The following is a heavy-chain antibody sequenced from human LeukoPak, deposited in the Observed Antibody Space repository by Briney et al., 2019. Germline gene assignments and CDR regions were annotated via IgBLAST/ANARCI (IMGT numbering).Heavy chain of an antibody. CDR2: ISGSGGST. CDR3: AKDLRYSSGWGTCDY. Sequence: GGSLRLSCAASGFTFSSYAMSWVRQAPGRGVEWVSAISGSGGSTYYADSVKGRFTISRDNSKNTLYLQMNSLRAEDTAVYYCAKDLRYSSGWGTCDYWGQGTLVTVSS. V-gene: IGHV3-23*01. D-gene: IGHD6-19*01. CDR1: GFTFSSYA. J-gene: IGHJ4*02.